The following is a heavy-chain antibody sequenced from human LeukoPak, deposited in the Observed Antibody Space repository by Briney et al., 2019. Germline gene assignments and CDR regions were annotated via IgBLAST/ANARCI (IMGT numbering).Heavy chain of an antibody. V-gene: IGHV3-11*01. CDR2: ISGSGGDI. CDR1: GFTFSNYY. J-gene: IGHJ4*02. CDR3: ARDIRAVGVTLYFDY. D-gene: IGHD1-26*01. Sequence: PGGSLRLSCAASGFTFSNYYMSWIRQTPGKGLEWLSYISGSGGDIHYADSVKGRFTVSRDNAKSSLYLQINSLRAEDTAMYYCARDIRAVGVTLYFDYWGQGILVTVTS.